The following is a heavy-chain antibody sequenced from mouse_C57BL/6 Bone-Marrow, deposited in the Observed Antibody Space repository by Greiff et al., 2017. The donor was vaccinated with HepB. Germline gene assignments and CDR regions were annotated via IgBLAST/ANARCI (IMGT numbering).Heavy chain of an antibody. V-gene: IGHV3-1*01. J-gene: IGHJ1*03. CDR2: ISYSGST. Sequence: EVKLVESGPGMVKPSQSLSLTCTVTGYSITSGYDWHWIRHFPGNKLEWMGYISYSGSTNYNPSLKSRISITPDTSKNHFFLKLKSVTTEDTATYYCAREGGDGYFDVWGTGTTVTVSS. CDR1: GYSITSGYD. CDR3: AREGGDGYFDV. D-gene: IGHD3-3*01.